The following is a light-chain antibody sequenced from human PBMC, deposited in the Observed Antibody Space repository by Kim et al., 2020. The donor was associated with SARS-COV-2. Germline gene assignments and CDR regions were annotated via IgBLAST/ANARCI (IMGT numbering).Light chain of an antibody. CDR3: QQSYNTPRYT. Sequence: ASVGDKVTITVRASQTISTFLNWYQQKPGKAPNLLIHSASTLQSGVPSRFSGSGSGTDFTLTISSLHPEDFATYYCQQSYNTPRYTFGLGTKLEI. CDR1: QTISTF. CDR2: SAS. V-gene: IGKV1-39*01. J-gene: IGKJ2*01.